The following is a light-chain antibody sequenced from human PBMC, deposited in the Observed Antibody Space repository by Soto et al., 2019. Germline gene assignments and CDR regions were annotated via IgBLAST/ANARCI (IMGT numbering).Light chain of an antibody. CDR3: CSYTGSSTS. Sequence: QSVLTQPASVSGSPGQSITMSCAGASSDVGSYNLVSWYQQYPGKAPKLIIYEGNKRPSGVSNRFSGSGSGNTASLTISGLQAEDAADYYCCSYTGSSTSFGGGTKVTVL. J-gene: IGLJ3*02. CDR2: EGN. V-gene: IGLV2-23*01. CDR1: SSDVGSYNL.